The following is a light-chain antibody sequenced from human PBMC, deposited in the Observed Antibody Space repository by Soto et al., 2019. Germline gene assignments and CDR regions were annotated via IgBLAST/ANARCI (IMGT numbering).Light chain of an antibody. V-gene: IGKV1-12*01. Sequence: DIQMTQSPSSVSASVGDRVTITCRASQDVSNWLAWYQQKPGKAPELLLYVASSLQSGVTSRFSASGSGTEFTLTIINLQPEDFATYYSQQAYIFPLTFGGGTKVEI. J-gene: IGKJ4*01. CDR2: VAS. CDR1: QDVSNW. CDR3: QQAYIFPLT.